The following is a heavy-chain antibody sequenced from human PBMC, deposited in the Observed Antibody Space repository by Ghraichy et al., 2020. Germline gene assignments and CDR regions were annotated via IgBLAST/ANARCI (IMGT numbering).Heavy chain of an antibody. J-gene: IGHJ6*02. CDR2: INAGNGNT. CDR3: ARGSLLRYYQFVMDV. CDR1: GYTFTNYP. Sequence: ASVKVSCKASGYTFTNYPIQWVRQVPGQRLEWMGWINAGNGNTKYSQKFQDRVTITRDTSATTAYMELSSLRSEDTAVYFCARGSLLRYYQFVMDVWGQGTTVIVSS. V-gene: IGHV1-3*01.